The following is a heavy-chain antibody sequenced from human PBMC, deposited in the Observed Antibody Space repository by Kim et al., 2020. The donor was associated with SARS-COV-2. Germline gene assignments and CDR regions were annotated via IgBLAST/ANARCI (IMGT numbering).Heavy chain of an antibody. Sequence: ADSGKGRITIARDNSKNKLYLQMNRLRAEETAVYYWANLGYCSGGSCFNYWGQGTLVTVSS. CDR3: ANLGYCSGGSCFNY. D-gene: IGHD2-15*01. V-gene: IGHV3-30*02. J-gene: IGHJ4*02.